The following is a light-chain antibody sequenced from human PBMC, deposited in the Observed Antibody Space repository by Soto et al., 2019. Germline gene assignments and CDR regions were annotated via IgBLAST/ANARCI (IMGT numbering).Light chain of an antibody. CDR2: GAS. J-gene: IGKJ3*01. CDR3: QHQG. V-gene: IGKV3-20*01. Sequence: EIVMTQSPATLSVSPGERATLSCRASQSVSSNLAWYQQKPGQAPRLLIYGASSRATGIPDRFSGSGSGTDFTLTISRLEPEDFAVYYCQHQGFGPGTKVDIK. CDR1: QSVSSN.